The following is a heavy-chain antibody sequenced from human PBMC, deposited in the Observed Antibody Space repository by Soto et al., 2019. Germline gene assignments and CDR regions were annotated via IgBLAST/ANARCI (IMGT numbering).Heavy chain of an antibody. CDR1: GGTFSSYT. V-gene: IGHV1-69*02. J-gene: IGHJ4*02. CDR2: IIPILGIA. CDR3: AYSGDLQYFDY. D-gene: IGHD2-15*01. Sequence: GASVKVSCKASGGTFSSYTIGWVRQAPGQGLEWMGRIIPILGIANYAQKFQGRVTITADKSTSTAYMELSSLRSEDTAVYYCAYSGDLQYFDYWGQGTLVTVSS.